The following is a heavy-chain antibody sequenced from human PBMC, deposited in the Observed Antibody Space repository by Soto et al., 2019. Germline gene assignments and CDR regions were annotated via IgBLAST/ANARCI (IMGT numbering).Heavy chain of an antibody. CDR1: GYTFTSYA. J-gene: IGHJ6*02. CDR3: ARTCGGDCFSYYYYGMHV. V-gene: IGHV1-3*01. D-gene: IGHD2-21*02. CDR2: INAGNGNT. Sequence: ASVKVSCKASGYTFTSYAMHWVRQAPGQRLEWMGWINAGNGNTKYSQKFQGRVTITRDTSASTAYMELSSLRSEDTAVYYCARTCGGDCFSYYYYGMHVWGQGTTVTVS.